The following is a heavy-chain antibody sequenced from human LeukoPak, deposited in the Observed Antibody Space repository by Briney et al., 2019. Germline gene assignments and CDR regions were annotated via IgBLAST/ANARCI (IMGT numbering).Heavy chain of an antibody. Sequence: PGGYLRLYCAASGFTISNYAMSWVRQAPGKGLEWVSAITGSGGNTYYADSVKGRFTISRDNSKNTVFLQMNSLRAEDTAVYYCAKWGDYDVLTGYYVSDYWGQGTLVTVSS. J-gene: IGHJ4*02. CDR3: AKWGDYDVLTGYYVSDY. CDR2: ITGSGGNT. CDR1: GFTISNYA. V-gene: IGHV3-23*01. D-gene: IGHD3-9*01.